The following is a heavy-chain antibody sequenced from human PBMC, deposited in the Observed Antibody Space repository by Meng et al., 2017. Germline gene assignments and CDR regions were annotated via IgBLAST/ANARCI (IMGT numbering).Heavy chain of an antibody. D-gene: IGHD6-19*01. J-gene: IGHJ4*02. CDR1: GFTFSSYA. Sequence: GESLKISCAASGFTFSSYAMSWVRQAPGKGLEWVSAISGSGGSTYYADSVKGRFTISRDNSKNTLYLQMNSLRAEDTAVYYCAKVGYSSGRNPDYWGQGNLVTVSS. V-gene: IGHV3-23*01. CDR3: AKVGYSSGRNPDY. CDR2: ISGSGGST.